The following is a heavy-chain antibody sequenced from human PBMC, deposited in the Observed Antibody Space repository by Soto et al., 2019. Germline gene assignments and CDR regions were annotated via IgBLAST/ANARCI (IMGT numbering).Heavy chain of an antibody. CDR3: ARTQYYDFWSGYPGPLDYYGMDV. CDR1: GFTFSSYW. Sequence: EVQLVESGGGLVQPGGSLRLSCAASGFTFSSYWMHWVRQAPGKGLGWFSRINSDGSSTSYADSVKGRFTISRDNAKNTLYLQMNSLRAEDTAVYYCARTQYYDFWSGYPGPLDYYGMDVWGQGTTVTVSS. J-gene: IGHJ6*02. CDR2: INSDGSST. V-gene: IGHV3-74*01. D-gene: IGHD3-3*01.